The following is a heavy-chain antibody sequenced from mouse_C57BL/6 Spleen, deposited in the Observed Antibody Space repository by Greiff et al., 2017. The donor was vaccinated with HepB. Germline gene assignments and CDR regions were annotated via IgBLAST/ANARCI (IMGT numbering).Heavy chain of an antibody. V-gene: IGHV1-55*01. Sequence: QVQLQQPGAELVKPGASVKMSCQASGYTFTSYWITWVKQRPGQGLEWIGDIYPGSGSTNYNEKFKSKATLTVDTSSSTAYMQLSSLTSEDSAVYYWARKPFYYDYDGDYWGQGTTLTVSS. CDR3: ARKPFYYDYDGDY. D-gene: IGHD2-4*01. J-gene: IGHJ2*01. CDR2: IYPGSGST. CDR1: GYTFTSYW.